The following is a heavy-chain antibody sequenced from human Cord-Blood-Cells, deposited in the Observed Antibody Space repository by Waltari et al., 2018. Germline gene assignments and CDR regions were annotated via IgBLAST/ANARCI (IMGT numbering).Heavy chain of an antibody. J-gene: IGHJ3*02. D-gene: IGHD7-27*01. CDR3: ARGGGTGDLGGDDAFDI. CDR1: GYTFTSYD. V-gene: IGHV1-8*01. CDR2: MNPNSGNT. Sequence: QVQLVQSGAEVKKPGASVKVSCKASGYTFTSYDIKWVRQANGQGLEWMGWMNPNSGNTGYAQKVQGRVTMTRNTSISTAYMELSSLRSEDTAVYYCARGGGTGDLGGDDAFDIWGQGTMVTVSS.